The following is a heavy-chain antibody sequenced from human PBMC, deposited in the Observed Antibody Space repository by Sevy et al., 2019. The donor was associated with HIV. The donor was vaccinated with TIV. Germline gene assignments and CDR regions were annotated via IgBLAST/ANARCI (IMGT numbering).Heavy chain of an antibody. D-gene: IGHD3-22*01. CDR3: AEVSYYDSSGYIYYFDS. CDR1: GFTFSSFS. V-gene: IGHV3-21*01. J-gene: IGHJ4*02. Sequence: GGSLRLSCAASGFTFSSFSMNWVRQAPGKGLEWVSSISGSSNHIYYADSVKGRFTSSRDNAKNSLYLQMNSLRAEDTDVYDCAEVSYYDSSGYIYYFDSWGQGTLVTVSS. CDR2: ISGSSNHI.